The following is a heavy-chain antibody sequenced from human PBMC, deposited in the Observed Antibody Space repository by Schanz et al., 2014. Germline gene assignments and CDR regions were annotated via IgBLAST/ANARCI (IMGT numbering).Heavy chain of an antibody. D-gene: IGHD3-10*01. CDR2: ISGRDGST. CDR1: GFGFSSYS. V-gene: IGHV3-23*04. J-gene: IGHJ3*02. CDR3: AKGRFGELSAFDI. Sequence: DVQLVESGGGLIQPGGSLRLSCAASGFGFSSYSMNWVRQAPGMGLEWVSAISGRDGSTYYADSVRGRFTISRDNSKNTLYLQMNSLRAEDTAVYYCAKGRFGELSAFDIWGQGTMVTVSS.